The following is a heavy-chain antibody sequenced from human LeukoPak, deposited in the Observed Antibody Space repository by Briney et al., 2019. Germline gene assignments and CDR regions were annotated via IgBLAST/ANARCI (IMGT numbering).Heavy chain of an antibody. V-gene: IGHV1-2*02. CDR3: ASRPYDFWSGFDP. J-gene: IGHJ5*02. Sequence: ASVKVSCKASGYTFTSYYMHWVRQAPGQGLEWMGWINPNSGGTNYAQKFQGRVTMTRDTSISTAYMELSRLRSGDTAVYYCASRPYDFWSGFDPWGQGTLVTVSS. CDR2: INPNSGGT. D-gene: IGHD3-3*01. CDR1: GYTFTSYY.